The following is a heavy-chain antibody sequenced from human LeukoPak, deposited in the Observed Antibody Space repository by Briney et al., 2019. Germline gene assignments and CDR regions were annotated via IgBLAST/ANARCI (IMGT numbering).Heavy chain of an antibody. CDR3: ARGFWSIAARRVNWFDP. D-gene: IGHD6-6*01. CDR1: GYTFTSYH. J-gene: IGHJ5*02. CDR2: MNPNSGNT. V-gene: IGHV1-8*03. Sequence: ASVKVSCKASGYTFTSYHINWVRQATGQGLEWMGWMNPNSGNTGYAQKFQGRVTITRNTSISTAYMELSSLRSEDTAVYYCARGFWSIAARRVNWFDPWGQGTLVTVSS.